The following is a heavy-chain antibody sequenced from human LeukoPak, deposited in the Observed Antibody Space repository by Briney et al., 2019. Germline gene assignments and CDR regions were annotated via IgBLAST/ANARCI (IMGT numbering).Heavy chain of an antibody. V-gene: IGHV4-39*01. J-gene: IGHJ4*02. Sequence: SGTLSLTSTVSGGSISGGSSDWGWIRQPPGKGLGWIGSIYYSGSTYYNPSLKSRVTISVDTSKNQFSLKLSSVTAADTAVYYCATMVRGVMLGYFDYWGQGTLVTVSS. CDR1: GGSISGGSSD. CDR3: ATMVRGVMLGYFDY. D-gene: IGHD3-10*01. CDR2: IYYSGST.